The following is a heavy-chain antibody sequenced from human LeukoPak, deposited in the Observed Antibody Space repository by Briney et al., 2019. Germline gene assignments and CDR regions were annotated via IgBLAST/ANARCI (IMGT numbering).Heavy chain of an antibody. CDR2: INPNSGGT. CDR1: GYTFTGYY. Sequence: SVKVSCKASGYTFTGYYMHWVRQAPGQGLEWMGWINPNSGGTNYAQKFQGRVTMTRDTSISTAYMELSRLRSDDTAVYYCARQDYGDYDNYYYYYMDVWGKGTTVTVSS. D-gene: IGHD4-17*01. CDR3: ARQDYGDYDNYYYYYMDV. V-gene: IGHV1-2*02. J-gene: IGHJ6*03.